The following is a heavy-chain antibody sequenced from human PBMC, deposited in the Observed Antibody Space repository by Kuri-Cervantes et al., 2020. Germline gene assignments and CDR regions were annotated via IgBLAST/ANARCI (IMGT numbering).Heavy chain of an antibody. CDR3: ERARIQLRASDY. Sequence: ASVKVSCKASGYTFTSFYMHWVRQAPGQGLEWMGIINPSGGSTSYAQKFQGRVTMTRDTSTSTVYMELSSLRSEETAGYYCERARIQLRASDYWGQGTLVTVSS. V-gene: IGHV1-46*01. CDR1: GYTFTSFY. J-gene: IGHJ4*02. D-gene: IGHD5-18*01. CDR2: INPSGGST.